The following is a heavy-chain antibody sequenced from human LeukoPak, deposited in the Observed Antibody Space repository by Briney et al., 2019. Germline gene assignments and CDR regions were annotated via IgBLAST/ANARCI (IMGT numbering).Heavy chain of an antibody. CDR2: IGQSAGST. J-gene: IGHJ4*02. CDR3: TKEADSSWSFDY. D-gene: IGHD6-13*01. V-gene: IGHV3-23*01. CDR1: GYTFSSYA. Sequence: GGSLRLSCADSGYTFSSYAMSCVRQAPGKGLDWVSNIGQSAGSTYFADSVKGRFTISRDNSKNTLYLQMNSLRAEDTAIFYYTKEADSSWSFDYWGQGTQVTVSS.